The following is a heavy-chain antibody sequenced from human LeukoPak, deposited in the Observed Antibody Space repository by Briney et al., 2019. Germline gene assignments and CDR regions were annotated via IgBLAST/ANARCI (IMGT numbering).Heavy chain of an antibody. D-gene: IGHD2-21*02. Sequence: GASLRLSCAASGFTFSSYAMSWVRQAPGRGLEWVSAISGSDGSTYYADSVKGRFTISRDNSKNTLYLQMNSLRAEDTAVYYCAKDRLVVVTAIAGYFDYWGQGTLVTVSS. J-gene: IGHJ4*02. CDR3: AKDRLVVVTAIAGYFDY. CDR1: GFTFSSYA. V-gene: IGHV3-23*01. CDR2: ISGSDGST.